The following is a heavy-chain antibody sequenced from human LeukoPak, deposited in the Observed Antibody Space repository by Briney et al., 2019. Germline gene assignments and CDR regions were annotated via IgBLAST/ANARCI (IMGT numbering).Heavy chain of an antibody. Sequence: GGSLRLSCAASGFTFSSYWMSWVRQAPGKGLEWVANIKQDGSEKYYVDSVKGRFTISRDNAKNSLYLQMNSLRAEDTAVYYCARYDFWSGYSGRYYYYFGMDVWGQGTTVTVSS. CDR2: IKQDGSEK. V-gene: IGHV3-7*01. CDR1: GFTFSSYW. CDR3: ARYDFWSGYSGRYYYYFGMDV. J-gene: IGHJ6*02. D-gene: IGHD3-3*01.